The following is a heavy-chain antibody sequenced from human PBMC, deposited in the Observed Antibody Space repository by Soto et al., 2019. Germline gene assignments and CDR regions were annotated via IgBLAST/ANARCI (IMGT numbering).Heavy chain of an antibody. CDR1: GYTFTSYD. Sequence: ASVTVSCQASGYTFTSYDINWVRQATGQGLEWMGWMNPNSGNTGYAQKFQGRVTMTRNTSISTAYMELSSLRSEDTAVYYCARLTEQQLVNWFDPWGQGTLVTVSS. V-gene: IGHV1-8*01. CDR3: ARLTEQQLVNWFDP. D-gene: IGHD6-13*01. J-gene: IGHJ5*02. CDR2: MNPNSGNT.